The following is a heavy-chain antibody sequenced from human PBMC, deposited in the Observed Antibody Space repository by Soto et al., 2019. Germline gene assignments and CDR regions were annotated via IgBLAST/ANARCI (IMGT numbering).Heavy chain of an antibody. CDR2: FYHRVST. D-gene: IGHD1-26*01. V-gene: IGHV4-38-2*01. J-gene: IGHJ4*02. CDR3: GRPNYSYSGDGETYYDH. CDR1: GYYITSGYY. Sequence: SETLSLTCAVSGYYITSGYYWGWLWHAPGKGLEWIGRFYHRVSTYYNPSLKSRVTISVDTPQKLFSLKLSSVTAADTDVYYCGRPNYSYSGDGETYYDHWGQGTLLTVSS.